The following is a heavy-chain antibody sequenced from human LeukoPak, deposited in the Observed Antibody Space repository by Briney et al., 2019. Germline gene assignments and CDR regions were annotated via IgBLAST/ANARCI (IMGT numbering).Heavy chain of an antibody. CDR2: IIPIFGTA. CDR3: ARGAIFGGFQSWFDP. Sequence: SVKVSCKASGGTFSSYAISWVRQAPGQGLEWMGGIIPIFGTANYAQKFQGRVTITADKSTSTAYMELSSLRSDDTAAYYCARGAIFGGFQSWFDPWGQGTLVTVSS. V-gene: IGHV1-69*06. CDR1: GGTFSSYA. D-gene: IGHD3-3*01. J-gene: IGHJ5*02.